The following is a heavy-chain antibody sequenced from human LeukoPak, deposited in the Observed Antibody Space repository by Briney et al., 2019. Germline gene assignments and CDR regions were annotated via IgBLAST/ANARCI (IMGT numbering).Heavy chain of an antibody. CDR1: GFTFSSHG. CDR3: AKGGSGSYFDY. CDR2: ISPSGGIT. D-gene: IGHD1-26*01. V-gene: IGHV3-23*01. Sequence: GGSLRLSCAASGFTFSSHGMNWVRQAPGKGLEWVSGISPSGGITYYTDSVKGRFTISRDNSKNTLYLQMNSLRAEDTAVYYCAKGGSGSYFDYWGQGTLVTVSS. J-gene: IGHJ4*02.